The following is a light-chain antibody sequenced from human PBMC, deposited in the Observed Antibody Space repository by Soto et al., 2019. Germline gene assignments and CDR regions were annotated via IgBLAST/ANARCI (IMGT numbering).Light chain of an antibody. V-gene: IGLV2-14*01. CDR1: SSDVGEYNY. CDR3: SSYTSSSILV. Sequence: QSALTQPASVSGSPGQSITISCTGTSSDVGEYNYVSWYQQYPGKAPKLMIYEVSNRPSGVSNRFSGSKSGNTASLTISGLQAEDEADYYCSSYTSSSILVFGTGTKLTVL. CDR2: EVS. J-gene: IGLJ1*01.